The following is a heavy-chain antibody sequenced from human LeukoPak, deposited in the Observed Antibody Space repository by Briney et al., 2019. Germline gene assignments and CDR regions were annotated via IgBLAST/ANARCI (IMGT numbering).Heavy chain of an antibody. D-gene: IGHD3-9*01. CDR2: ISSSSSYI. CDR3: ARGLEAYYDNLTGYTGV. J-gene: IGHJ6*04. CDR1: GFTFSSYS. V-gene: IGHV3-21*04. Sequence: GGSLRLSCAASGFTFSSYSMNWVRQAPGKGLEWVSSISSSSSYIYYADSVKGRFTISRDISKNTLYLQMNNLRAEDTAVCYCARGLEAYYDNLTGYTGVWGKGTTVTISS.